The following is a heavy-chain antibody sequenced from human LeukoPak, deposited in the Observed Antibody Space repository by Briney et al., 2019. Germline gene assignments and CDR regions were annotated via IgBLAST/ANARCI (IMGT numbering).Heavy chain of an antibody. D-gene: IGHD3-10*01. CDR3: AKAFYGSGSFYNPFDY. J-gene: IGHJ4*02. V-gene: IGHV3-23*01. Sequence: GGSLRLSCAASGFTFSSYALSWVRQAPGKGLEWVSAITGSGGTTYYADSVKGRFTISRDNSKNTLYLQMNSLRAEDTAVYYCAKAFYGSGSFYNPFDYWGQGALVTVSS. CDR1: GFTFSSYA. CDR2: ITGSGGTT.